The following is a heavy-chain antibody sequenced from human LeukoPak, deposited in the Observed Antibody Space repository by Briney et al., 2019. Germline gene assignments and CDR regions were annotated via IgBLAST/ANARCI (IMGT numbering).Heavy chain of an antibody. J-gene: IGHJ4*02. D-gene: IGHD5-12*01. CDR1: GYSFTNYW. CDR3: ARTSGYDSNPRGY. V-gene: IGHV5-51*01. CDR2: IYPGDSDT. Sequence: GESLKISCKGSGYSFTNYWIAWVRQMPEKGLEWMGIIYPGDSDTGYSPSFQGQVTISADKSISTAYLQWSSLKASDTAMYYCARTSGYDSNPRGYWGQGTLVTVSS.